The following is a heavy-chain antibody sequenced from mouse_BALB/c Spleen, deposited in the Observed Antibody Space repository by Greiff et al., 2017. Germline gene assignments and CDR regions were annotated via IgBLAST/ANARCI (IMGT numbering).Heavy chain of an antibody. V-gene: IGHV3-2*02. Sequence: EVHLVESGPGLVKPSQSLSLTCTVTGYSITSDYAWNWIRQFPGNKLEWMGYISYSGSTSYNPSLKSRISITRDTSKNQFFLQLNSVTTEDTATYYCARRDYRYDERAAMDYWGQGTSVTVSS. J-gene: IGHJ4*01. CDR3: ARRDYRYDERAAMDY. CDR2: ISYSGST. D-gene: IGHD2-14*01. CDR1: GYSITSDYA.